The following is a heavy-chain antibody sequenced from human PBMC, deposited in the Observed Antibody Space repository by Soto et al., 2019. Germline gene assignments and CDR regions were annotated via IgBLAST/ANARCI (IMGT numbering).Heavy chain of an antibody. CDR2: ISYDGSNK. CDR3: AKAITMVRGVIAEHGMDV. Sequence: HPGGSLRLSCAASGFTFSSYGMHWVRQAPGKGLEWVAVISYDGSNKYYADSVKGRFTISRDNSKNTLYLQMNSLRAEDTAVYYCAKAITMVRGVIAEHGMDVWGQGTTVTVSS. V-gene: IGHV3-30*18. D-gene: IGHD3-10*01. CDR1: GFTFSSYG. J-gene: IGHJ6*02.